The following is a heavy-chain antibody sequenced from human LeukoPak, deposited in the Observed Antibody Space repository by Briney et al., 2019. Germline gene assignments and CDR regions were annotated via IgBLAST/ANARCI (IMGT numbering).Heavy chain of an antibody. V-gene: IGHV1-18*01. Sequence: ASVKVSCKASGYTFTSYGISWVRQAPGQGLEWMGWISAYNGNTNYAQKLQGRVTITADESTSTAYMELSSLRSEDTAVYYCARTGGGYSYGYWYFDLWGRGTLVTVSS. D-gene: IGHD5-18*01. CDR1: GYTFTSYG. CDR3: ARTGGGYSYGYWYFDL. CDR2: ISAYNGNT. J-gene: IGHJ2*01.